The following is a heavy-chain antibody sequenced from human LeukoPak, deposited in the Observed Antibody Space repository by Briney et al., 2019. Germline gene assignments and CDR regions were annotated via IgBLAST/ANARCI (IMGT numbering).Heavy chain of an antibody. Sequence: PGGSLRLSCAASGFTFSSYSMNWVRQAPGKGLEWVSSIGSSSSYIYYADSVKGRFTISRDNAKNSLYLQMNSLRAEDTAVYYCARDSGYDSDAFDIWGQGTMVTVSS. CDR2: IGSSSSYI. CDR1: GFTFSSYS. D-gene: IGHD5-12*01. CDR3: ARDSGYDSDAFDI. J-gene: IGHJ3*02. V-gene: IGHV3-21*01.